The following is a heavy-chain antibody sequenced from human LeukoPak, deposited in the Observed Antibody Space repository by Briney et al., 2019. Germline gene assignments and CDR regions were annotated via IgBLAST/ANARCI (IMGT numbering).Heavy chain of an antibody. D-gene: IGHD4-17*01. CDR2: INPSGGST. Sequence: ASVKVSCKASGYTFTSYYMHWVRQAPGQGLEWMGIINPSGGSTSYAQKFQGRVTMTRDTSTSTVYMELSSLRSEDTAVYYCARNSLYGDYKRLYFDLWGRGTLVTVSS. J-gene: IGHJ2*01. CDR1: GYTFTSYY. CDR3: ARNSLYGDYKRLYFDL. V-gene: IGHV1-46*01.